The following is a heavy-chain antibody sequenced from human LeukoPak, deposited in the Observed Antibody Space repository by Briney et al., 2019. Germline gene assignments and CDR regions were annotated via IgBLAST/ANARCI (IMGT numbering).Heavy chain of an antibody. V-gene: IGHV1-3*01. J-gene: IGHJ4*02. Sequence: ASVKVSCKASGYIFTNYAIHWVRQAPGQRLEWMGWINAGNGKANYSQKFRGRVTLTRDTSASTAYMELSSLRSADTAVYYRARGYYDLLTGHVVTYYFDYWGQGTLVTVSS. D-gene: IGHD3-9*01. CDR3: ARGYYDLLTGHVVTYYFDY. CDR2: INAGNGKA. CDR1: GYIFTNYA.